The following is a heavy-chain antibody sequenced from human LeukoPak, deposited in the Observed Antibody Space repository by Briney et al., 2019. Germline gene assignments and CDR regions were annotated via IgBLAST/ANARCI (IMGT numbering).Heavy chain of an antibody. V-gene: IGHV3-21*01. J-gene: IGHJ3*02. CDR3: ATLEYYYGSGSYYKPGAFDI. CDR1: GFTFSSYS. CDR2: ISSSSSYI. D-gene: IGHD3-10*01. Sequence: PGGSLRLSCAASGFTFSSYSMNWVRRAPGKGLEWVSSISSSSSYIYYADSVKGRFTISRDNAKNSLYLRMNSLRAEDTAVYYCATLEYYYGSGSYYKPGAFDIWGQGTMVTVSS.